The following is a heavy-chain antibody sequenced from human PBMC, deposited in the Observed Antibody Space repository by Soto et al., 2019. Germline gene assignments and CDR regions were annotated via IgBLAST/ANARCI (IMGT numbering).Heavy chain of an antibody. CDR3: ARVGHLYDILTGYLPCYFDY. V-gene: IGHV4-59*01. D-gene: IGHD3-9*01. CDR1: GGSISSYY. Sequence: SETLSLTCTVSGGSISSYYWSWIRQPPGKGLEWIGYIYYSGSTNYNPSLKSRVTISVDTSKNQFSLKLSSVTAADTAVYYCARVGHLYDILTGYLPCYFDYWGKGTLDNV. CDR2: IYYSGST. J-gene: IGHJ4*02.